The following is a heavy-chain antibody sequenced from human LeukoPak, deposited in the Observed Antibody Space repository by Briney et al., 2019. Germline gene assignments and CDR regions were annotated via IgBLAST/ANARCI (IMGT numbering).Heavy chain of an antibody. D-gene: IGHD2-8*01. CDR1: GYTFTGYY. J-gene: IGHJ4*02. CDR2: INPNSGGA. V-gene: IGHV1-2*02. CDR3: ASGYCTNGVCYTGAY. Sequence: ASVKVSCKASGYTFTGYYMHWVRQAPGQGLEWMGWINPNSGGANYAQKFQGRVTMTRDTSIGTAYMELSRLRSDDTAVYYCASGYCTNGVCYTGAYWGQGTLVTVSS.